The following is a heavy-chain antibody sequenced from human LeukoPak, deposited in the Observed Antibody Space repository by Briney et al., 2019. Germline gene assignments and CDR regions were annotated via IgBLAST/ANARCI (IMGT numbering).Heavy chain of an antibody. D-gene: IGHD6-13*01. Sequence: GRSLRLSCAASGFTFSSYAMHWVRQAPGKGLEWVAVISYDGSNKYYADSVKGRFTISRDNSKNTLYLQMNSLRAEDTAVYYCARGGSSWYIDYWGQGTLVTVSS. J-gene: IGHJ4*02. CDR1: GFTFSSYA. CDR3: ARGGSSWYIDY. V-gene: IGHV3-30-3*01. CDR2: ISYDGSNK.